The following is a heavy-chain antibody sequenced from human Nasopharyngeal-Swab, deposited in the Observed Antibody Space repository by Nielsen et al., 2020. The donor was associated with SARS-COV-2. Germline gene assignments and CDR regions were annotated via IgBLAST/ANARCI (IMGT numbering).Heavy chain of an antibody. Sequence: GESLKISCVASGFTFSIYEMNWVRQAPGKGLEWVSYISNSGGTRYYAESVKGRFTISRDKAKNSMFLQMNSLTAEETAVYYCARDTAYYDSSGYYSEYLQHWGQGTLVTVSS. CDR1: GFTFSIYE. D-gene: IGHD3-22*01. CDR3: ARDTAYYDSSGYYSEYLQH. CDR2: ISNSGGTR. V-gene: IGHV3-48*03. J-gene: IGHJ1*01.